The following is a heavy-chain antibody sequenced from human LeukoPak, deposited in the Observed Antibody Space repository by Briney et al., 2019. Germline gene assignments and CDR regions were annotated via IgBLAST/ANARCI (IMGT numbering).Heavy chain of an antibody. CDR2: IYTSGST. V-gene: IGHV4-61*02. CDR1: GGSISSGSYY. Sequence: PSQTLSLTCTVSGGSISSGSYYWSWIRQPAGKGLEWIGRIYTSGSTNYNPSLKSRVTISVDTSKNQFSLKLSSVTAADTAVYYCARVGGWPPYYYYYMDVWGKGTTVTVSS. CDR3: ARVGGWPPYYYYYMDV. J-gene: IGHJ6*03. D-gene: IGHD3-16*01.